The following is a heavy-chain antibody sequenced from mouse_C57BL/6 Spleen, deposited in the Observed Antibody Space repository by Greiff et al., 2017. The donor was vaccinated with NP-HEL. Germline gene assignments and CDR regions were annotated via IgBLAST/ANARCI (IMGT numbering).Heavy chain of an antibody. CDR1: GYTFTSYW. J-gene: IGHJ1*03. CDR3: ARGDYYGRDWYFDV. Sequence: QVQLQQSGAELVKPGASVKLSCKASGYTFTSYWMHWVKQRPGRGLEGIGRIDPNSGGTKYNEKFKSKATLTVDKPSSTAYMQLSSLTSEDSAVYYCARGDYYGRDWYFDVWGTGTTVTVSS. V-gene: IGHV1-72*01. CDR2: IDPNSGGT. D-gene: IGHD1-1*01.